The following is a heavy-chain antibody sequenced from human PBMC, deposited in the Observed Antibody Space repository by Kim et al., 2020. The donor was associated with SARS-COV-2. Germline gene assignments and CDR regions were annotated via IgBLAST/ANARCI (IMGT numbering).Heavy chain of an antibody. CDR2: INAGNGNT. J-gene: IGHJ5*02. CDR1: GYTFTSYA. V-gene: IGHV1-3*01. Sequence: ASVKVSCKASGYTFTSYAMHWVRQAPGQRLEWMGWINAGNGNTKYSQKFQGRVTITRDTSASTAYMELSSLRSEDTAVYYCARARLLLWFGEAHNNWFDPWGQGTLVTVSS. CDR3: ARARLLLWFGEAHNNWFDP. D-gene: IGHD3-10*01.